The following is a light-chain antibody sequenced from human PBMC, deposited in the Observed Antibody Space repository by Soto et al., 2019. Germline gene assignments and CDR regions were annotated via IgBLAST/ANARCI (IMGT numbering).Light chain of an antibody. CDR1: QSVRSN. CDR2: GAS. CDR3: QQYNNWPRALT. V-gene: IGKV3-15*01. Sequence: EIVMTQSPATLSVSPGERATLSCRASQSVRSNLAWYQQKPGQAPRLLIYGASTRAPGIPARFSGSGSGTEFTLTISSLQSEDFAVYYCQQYNNWPRALTFGGGTKVEIK. J-gene: IGKJ4*01.